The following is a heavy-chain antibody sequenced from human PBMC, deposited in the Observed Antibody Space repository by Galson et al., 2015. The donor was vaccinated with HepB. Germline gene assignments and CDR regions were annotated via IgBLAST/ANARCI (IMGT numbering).Heavy chain of an antibody. Sequence: TLSLTCTVSGGSISGGGYYWSWIRQHPGKGLEWIGYIYYSGSTYYNPSLKSRVTISVDTSKNQFSLKLSSVTAADTAVYYCARGPGTMIVVAWGQGTLVTVSS. CDR1: GGSISGGGYY. V-gene: IGHV4-31*03. CDR3: ARGPGTMIVVA. CDR2: IYYSGST. D-gene: IGHD3-22*01. J-gene: IGHJ5*02.